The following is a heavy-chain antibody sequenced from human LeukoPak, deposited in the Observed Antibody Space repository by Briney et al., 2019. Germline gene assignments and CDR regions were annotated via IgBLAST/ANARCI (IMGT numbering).Heavy chain of an antibody. CDR3: ASRGSSSSWQPPIDY. D-gene: IGHD6-13*01. CDR2: IYYSGST. J-gene: IGHJ4*02. CDR1: GGSISSYY. Sequence: SETLSLTCTVSGGSISSYYWSWIRQPPGKGLEWIGYIYYSGSTNYNPSLKSRVTISVDTSKNQFSLKLSSVTAADTAVYYCASRGSSSSWQPPIDYWGQGTLVTVSS. V-gene: IGHV4-59*08.